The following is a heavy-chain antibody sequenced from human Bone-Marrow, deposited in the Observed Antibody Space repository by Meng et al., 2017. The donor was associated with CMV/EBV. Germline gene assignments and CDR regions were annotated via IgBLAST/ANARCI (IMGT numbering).Heavy chain of an antibody. D-gene: IGHD3-3*01. J-gene: IGHJ3*02. V-gene: IGHV3-48*03. CDR3: ARKDDFWSGYLSPSDAFDI. CDR2: ISSSSSTI. CDR1: GFTFSSYE. Sequence: GESLKISCAASGFTFSSYEMNWVRQAPGKGLEWVSYISSSSSTIYYADSVKGRFTISRDNAKNSLYLQMNSLRAEDTAVYYCARKDDFWSGYLSPSDAFDIWGQGTMVTVSS.